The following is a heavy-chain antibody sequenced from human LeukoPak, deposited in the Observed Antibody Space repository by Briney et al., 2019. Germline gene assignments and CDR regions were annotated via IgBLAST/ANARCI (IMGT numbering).Heavy chain of an antibody. CDR1: GYTFNTYG. D-gene: IGHD3-10*01. CDR3: ARGSIGAPHHFDY. J-gene: IGHJ4*02. CDR2: INTNTGNP. Sequence: ASVKVSCKASGYTFNTYGMNWVRQAPGQGLEWMRWINTNTGNPTYAQGFTGRFVFSLDTSVSTAYLQISSLKAEDTAVYYCARGSIGAPHHFDYWGQGTLVTVSS. V-gene: IGHV7-4-1*02.